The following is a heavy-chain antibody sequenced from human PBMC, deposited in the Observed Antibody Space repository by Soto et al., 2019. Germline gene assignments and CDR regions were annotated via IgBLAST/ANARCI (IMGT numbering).Heavy chain of an antibody. CDR2: MNPNTGNS. V-gene: IGHV1-8*01. CDR3: ARGGPTSADHYYGMDV. J-gene: IGHJ6*02. Sequence: QVQLVQSGAEVKKPGASVKVSCKASGYTFTSSDINWVRQAPGQGLEWMGWMNPNTGNSGFAQKFQGRVTMTSDTSISTAYMELSSLRSEDTAVYYCARGGPTSADHYYGMDVWGQGTTVTVSS. CDR1: GYTFTSSD.